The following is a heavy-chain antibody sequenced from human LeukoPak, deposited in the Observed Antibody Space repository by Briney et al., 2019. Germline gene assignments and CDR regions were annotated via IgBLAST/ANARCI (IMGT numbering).Heavy chain of an antibody. D-gene: IGHD6-19*01. Sequence: ASVKVSCKASGYTFTGYYMHWVRQAPGQGLEWTGWINPNSGGTNFAQKFQGRVTMTRDTSISTAYMELSRLRSDDTAVYYCARPYSSGWTTGYWDQGTLVTVSS. CDR1: GYTFTGYY. J-gene: IGHJ4*02. V-gene: IGHV1-2*02. CDR3: ARPYSSGWTTGY. CDR2: INPNSGGT.